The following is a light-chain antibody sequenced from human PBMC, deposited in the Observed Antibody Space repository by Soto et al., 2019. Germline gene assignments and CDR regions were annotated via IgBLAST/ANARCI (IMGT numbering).Light chain of an antibody. CDR3: SSYTSSATS. Sequence: QSVLTQPASVSGSPGQSITISCTGSSSDVGAYNYVSWYQHHPGKAPKLIIYDVSNRPSGVSNRFSGSKSGNTASLTISGLQAEDEAAYYCSSYTSSATSFGGGTKLTVL. V-gene: IGLV2-14*03. CDR2: DVS. CDR1: SSDVGAYNY. J-gene: IGLJ2*01.